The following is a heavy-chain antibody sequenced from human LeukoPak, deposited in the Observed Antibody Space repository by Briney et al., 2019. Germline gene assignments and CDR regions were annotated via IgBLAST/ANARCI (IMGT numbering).Heavy chain of an antibody. V-gene: IGHV1-58*01. CDR2: IVVGSGNT. D-gene: IGHD6-6*01. CDR3: AAGLQPSSSASGY. CDR1: GFTFTSSA. J-gene: IGHJ4*02. Sequence: SVKVSCKASGFTFTSSAVQWVRQARGQRLEWIGWIVVGSGNTNYAQKFQERVTITRDMSTSTAYMELSSLRSEDTAVYYCAAGLQPSSSASGYWGQGTLVTVSS.